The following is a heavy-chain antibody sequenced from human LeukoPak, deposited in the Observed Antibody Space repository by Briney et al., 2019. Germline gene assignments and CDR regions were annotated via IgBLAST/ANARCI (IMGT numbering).Heavy chain of an antibody. CDR2: ISYDRSLK. J-gene: IGHJ4*02. CDR3: ARDPTAVANLPQYYLDY. V-gene: IGHV3-30*04. Sequence: ETSVRLSCAASGFTFNSYAMHSVRQAPGKGLEWVAVISYDRSLKYYADSVRGRFTISSDNSKNTLYLQMNSLRVEDTAVYYCARDPTAVANLPQYYLDYWGQGILVTVSS. D-gene: IGHD4-23*01. CDR1: GFTFNSYA.